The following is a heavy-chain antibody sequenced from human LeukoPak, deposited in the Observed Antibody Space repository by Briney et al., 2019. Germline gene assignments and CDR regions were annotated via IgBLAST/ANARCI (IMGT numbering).Heavy chain of an antibody. J-gene: IGHJ4*02. V-gene: IGHV3-23*01. CDR1: GFTFSSYA. Sequence: GGSLRLSCVASGFTFSSYAMSWARQAPGKGLEWVSAISAGGGSTYYADSVKGRFTISRDNSRNTLYLQMNGLRAEDTAVYYCAKDTRSRPYSTPYYFDYWGQGTLVTVSS. CDR2: ISAGGGST. CDR3: AKDTRSRPYSTPYYFDY. D-gene: IGHD6-13*01.